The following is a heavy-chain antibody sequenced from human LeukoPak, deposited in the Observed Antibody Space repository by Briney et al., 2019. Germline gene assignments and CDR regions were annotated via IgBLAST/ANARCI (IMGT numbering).Heavy chain of an antibody. J-gene: IGHJ5*02. CDR1: VYIFTDYY. Sequence: ASVKVSCKSSVYIFTDYYLHWVRQAGGRGPAWMGWINPNSGGTNYAQRFQGRVTMTRDTYLSTVYMELSRLRSDDTAVYYCATQATSGWHFSWGQGTLVTVSS. V-gene: IGHV1-2*02. CDR2: INPNSGGT. D-gene: IGHD6-19*01. CDR3: ATQATSGWHFS.